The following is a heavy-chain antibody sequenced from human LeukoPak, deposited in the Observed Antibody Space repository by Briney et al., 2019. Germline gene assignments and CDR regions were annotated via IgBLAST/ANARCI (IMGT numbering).Heavy chain of an antibody. Sequence: SETLSLTCAVYGGSFSGYYWSWIRQPPGKGLEWIGEINHSGSTNYNPSLKSRVTISVDTSKNQFSLKLSSVTAADTAVHYCALGPVYDFWSGPYFDYWGQGTLVTVSS. D-gene: IGHD3-3*01. V-gene: IGHV4-34*01. J-gene: IGHJ4*02. CDR3: ALGPVYDFWSGPYFDY. CDR2: INHSGST. CDR1: GGSFSGYY.